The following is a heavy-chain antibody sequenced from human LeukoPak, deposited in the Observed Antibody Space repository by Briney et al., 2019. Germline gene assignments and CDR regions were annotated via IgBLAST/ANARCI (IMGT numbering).Heavy chain of an antibody. CDR1: GGTFSSYA. Sequence: SVKVSCKASGGTFSSYAISWVRQAPGQGLEWIGRIIPILGIANYAQKFQGRVTITADKSTSTAYMELSSLRSEDTAVYYCARVGTAMTAFDYWGQGTLVTVSS. CDR2: IIPILGIA. V-gene: IGHV1-69*04. J-gene: IGHJ4*02. CDR3: ARVGTAMTAFDY. D-gene: IGHD5-18*01.